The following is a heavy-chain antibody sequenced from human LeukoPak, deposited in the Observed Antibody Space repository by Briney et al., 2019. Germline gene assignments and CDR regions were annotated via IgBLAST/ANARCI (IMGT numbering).Heavy chain of an antibody. J-gene: IGHJ5*02. V-gene: IGHV3-23*01. D-gene: IGHD6-13*01. CDR3: AKDLTRGIAAKGPRSA. CDR1: GFTFSTYA. CDR2: ISGSGGST. Sequence: GGSLRLSCAASGFTFSTYAMSWVRQAPGKGLEWVSAISGSGGSTYYADSVKGRFTISRDNSKSTLYLQMNSLRAEDTAVYYCAKDLTRGIAAKGPRSAWGQGTLVTVSS.